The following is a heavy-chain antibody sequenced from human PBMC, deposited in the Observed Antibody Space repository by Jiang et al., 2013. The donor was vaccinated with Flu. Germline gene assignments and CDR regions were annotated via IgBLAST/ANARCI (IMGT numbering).Heavy chain of an antibody. CDR1: GDSISNIDSY. V-gene: IGHV4-39*01. J-gene: IGHJ6*03. Sequence: GPGLVKPSETLSLTCVASGDSISNIDSYWGWIRQSPEKGLEWIGSIDFSGFTYYNSSLKSRVSISVDTYKDQFSLEMTSVTAADTATYYCARLTKVTTELDYYCFIDVWGKGTTVTV. CDR2: IDFSGFT. D-gene: IGHD4-17*01. CDR3: ARLTKVTTELDYYCFIDV.